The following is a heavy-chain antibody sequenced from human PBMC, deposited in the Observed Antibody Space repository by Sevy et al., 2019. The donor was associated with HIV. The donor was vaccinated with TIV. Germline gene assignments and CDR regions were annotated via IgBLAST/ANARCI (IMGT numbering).Heavy chain of an antibody. J-gene: IGHJ4*02. Sequence: GGSLRLSCAASGFTFSSYAMHWVRQAPGNGLEWVAVISYDGSNKYYADSVKGRFTISRDNSKNTLYLQMNSLRAEDTAVYYCARSSGRWGNFDYWGQGTLVTVSS. D-gene: IGHD1-26*01. CDR2: ISYDGSNK. V-gene: IGHV3-30-3*01. CDR3: ARSSGRWGNFDY. CDR1: GFTFSSYA.